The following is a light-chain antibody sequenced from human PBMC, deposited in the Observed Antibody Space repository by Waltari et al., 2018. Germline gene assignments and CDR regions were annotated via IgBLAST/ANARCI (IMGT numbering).Light chain of an antibody. CDR1: QSVISNY. Sequence: EVVLPQSPDTLSLFPGERATLSCRASQSVISNYLAWYQQRPGQAPRLLIYDAFRRNTGIPDKYSGSGSGTDFTLTISRLEPEDFAVYYCQQYGDSPYTFGQGTKVEIK. CDR2: DAF. V-gene: IGKV3-20*01. CDR3: QQYGDSPYT. J-gene: IGKJ2*01.